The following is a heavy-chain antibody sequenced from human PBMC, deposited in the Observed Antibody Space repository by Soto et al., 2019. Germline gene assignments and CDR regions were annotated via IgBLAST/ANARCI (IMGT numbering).Heavy chain of an antibody. D-gene: IGHD3-3*01. V-gene: IGHV4-39*01. J-gene: IGHJ4*02. Sequence: SETLSLTCTVSGGSISSSSYYWGWIRQPPGKGLEWIGSIYYSGSTYYNPSLKSRVTISVDTSKNQFSLKLSSVTAADTAVYYCARHPNHVLRFLEWLFDYWGQGTLVTVSS. CDR1: GGSISSSSYY. CDR2: IYYSGST. CDR3: ARHPNHVLRFLEWLFDY.